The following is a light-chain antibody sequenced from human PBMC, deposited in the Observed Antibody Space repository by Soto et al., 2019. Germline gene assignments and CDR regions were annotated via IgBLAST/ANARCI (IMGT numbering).Light chain of an antibody. J-gene: IGKJ1*01. CDR1: QSVSSSY. CDR3: QQYGSSSWT. Sequence: ESVLTQSPGTLSLSPGERATLPCRASQSVSSSYLDWYQQKPGQAPRLRIYGASSRAAGIPDRFSGRGSGTDFTLTISRLGPEDFAVYYCQQYGSSSWTFGQGTKVEIK. V-gene: IGKV3-20*01. CDR2: GAS.